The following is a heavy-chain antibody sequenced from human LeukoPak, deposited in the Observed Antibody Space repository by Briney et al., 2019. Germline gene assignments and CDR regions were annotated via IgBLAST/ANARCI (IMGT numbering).Heavy chain of an antibody. CDR3: ARALRDGYNRGIDY. CDR2: IYSGGSI. J-gene: IGHJ4*02. D-gene: IGHD5-24*01. V-gene: IGHV3-66*01. CDR1: GFTVSSNY. Sequence: GGSLRLSCAASGFTVSSNYMTWVRQAPGKGLEWVPVIYSGGSILYADSVKGRFTISRDNSKNTVYLQMNSLRAEDTAVYYCARALRDGYNRGIDYWGQGTLVTVSS.